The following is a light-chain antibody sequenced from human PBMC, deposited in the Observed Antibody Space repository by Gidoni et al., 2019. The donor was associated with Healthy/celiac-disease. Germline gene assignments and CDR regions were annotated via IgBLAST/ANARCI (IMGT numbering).Light chain of an antibody. Sequence: ELVLTQSPGTLSLSPGERATLSCRASQSVSSSYLAWYQQNPGQAPRLLIYGASSRATGIPDRFSGSGSGTDVTLTISRLEPEDFAVYYCQQDGSSPLFTFGPGTKVDIK. CDR2: GAS. V-gene: IGKV3-20*01. CDR1: QSVSSSY. J-gene: IGKJ3*01. CDR3: QQDGSSPLFT.